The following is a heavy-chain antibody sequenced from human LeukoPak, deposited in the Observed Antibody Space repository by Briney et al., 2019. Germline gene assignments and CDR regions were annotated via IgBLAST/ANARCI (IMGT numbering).Heavy chain of an antibody. Sequence: GGSLRLSCAASGFTFTSYAMSWVRQTPGKGLEWVSAISGSGGHTYYADSVKGRFSISRDNSKNTLNLQMNSLRAEDTAVYYCALTRQQLVLGAFHIWGQGTMVTVSS. V-gene: IGHV3-23*01. CDR3: ALTRQQLVLGAFHI. J-gene: IGHJ3*02. D-gene: IGHD6-13*01. CDR1: GFTFTSYA. CDR2: ISGSGGHT.